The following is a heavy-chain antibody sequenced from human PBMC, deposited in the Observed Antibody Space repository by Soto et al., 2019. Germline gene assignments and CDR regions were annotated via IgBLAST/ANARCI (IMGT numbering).Heavy chain of an antibody. CDR3: TRVWRGYGMDV. Sequence: GVLRLSCTASGFTFGDYAMSWVRQAPGKGLEWVGFIRSKAYGGTTEYAASVKGRFTISRDDSKSIAYLQMNSLKTEDTAVYYRTRVWRGYGMDVWGQGTTVTVSS. D-gene: IGHD2-21*01. J-gene: IGHJ6*02. CDR2: IRSKAYGGTT. CDR1: GFTFGDYA. V-gene: IGHV3-49*04.